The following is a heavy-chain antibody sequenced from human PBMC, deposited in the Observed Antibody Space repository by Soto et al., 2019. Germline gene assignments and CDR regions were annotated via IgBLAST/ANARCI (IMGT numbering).Heavy chain of an antibody. CDR3: AKDVVVTANTRTFRPFQH. CDR1: GFTFSSYG. V-gene: IGHV3-33*06. Sequence: PGGSLRLSCAASGFTFSSYGMHWVRQAPGKGLEWVAVIWYDGSNKYYADSVKGRFTISRDNSKNTLYLQMKSLRAEDTAVYYCAKDVVVTANTRTFRPFQHWGQGTLVTVSS. CDR2: IWYDGSNK. J-gene: IGHJ1*01. D-gene: IGHD2-21*02.